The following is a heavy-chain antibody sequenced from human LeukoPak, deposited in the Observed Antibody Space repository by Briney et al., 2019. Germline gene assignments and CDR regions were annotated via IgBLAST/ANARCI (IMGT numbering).Heavy chain of an antibody. D-gene: IGHD1-1*01. Sequence: PSETLSLTCTVSGGSINSNTYFWGWIRQPPGKGLEYIGSIYYSGSTYYNPSLTSRVTISLDKSKNQFSLKLSSVTAADTAVYFCARGRVSSSTWYSTYYYYFYMDVWGKGTTVTVSS. CDR1: GGSINSNTYF. CDR2: IYYSGST. CDR3: ARGRVSSSTWYSTYYYYFYMDV. J-gene: IGHJ6*03. V-gene: IGHV4-39*07.